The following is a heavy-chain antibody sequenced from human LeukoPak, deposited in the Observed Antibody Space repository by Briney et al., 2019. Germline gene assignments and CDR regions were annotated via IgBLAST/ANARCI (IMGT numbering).Heavy chain of an antibody. Sequence: SVKVSCKASGGTFSSYAISWVRQAPGQGLEWMGGIIPIFGTANYAQKFQGRVTITTDESTSTAYMELSSLRSEDTAVYYCATRVAKPTGTTALDYWGQGTLVTVSS. V-gene: IGHV1-69*05. D-gene: IGHD1-7*01. CDR1: GGTFSSYA. CDR3: ATRVAKPTGTTALDY. CDR2: IIPIFGTA. J-gene: IGHJ4*02.